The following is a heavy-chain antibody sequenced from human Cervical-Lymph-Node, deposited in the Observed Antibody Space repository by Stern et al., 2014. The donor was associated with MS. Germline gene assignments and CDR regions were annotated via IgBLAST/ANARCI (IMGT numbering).Heavy chain of an antibody. Sequence: QVQLVQSGAEIKKPGSSVTVSCKTSGDTLSNFAISWVRQAPGHGLEWMGGIIHIFGTTHYAQNFQGRVTITADQATGTVYMDLSSLRSEDTAVYYCARDNDDNGMDVWGQGTTITVSS. J-gene: IGHJ6*02. CDR1: GDTLSNFA. CDR3: ARDNDDNGMDV. CDR2: IIHIFGTT. D-gene: IGHD1-1*01. V-gene: IGHV1-69*01.